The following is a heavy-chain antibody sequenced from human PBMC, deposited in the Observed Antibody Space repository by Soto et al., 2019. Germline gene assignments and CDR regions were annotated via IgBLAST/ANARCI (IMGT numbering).Heavy chain of an antibody. CDR2: ITGVGTYI. D-gene: IGHD6-19*01. J-gene: IGHJ4*02. CDR1: GFTFSSYS. CDR3: ARDSIYRSGLFAS. Sequence: GGSLRLSCAASGFTFSSYSMNWVRQAPGKGLEWVSSITGVGTYIFYADSVRGRFSISRDNANNSLYLHMNSLRADDTAVYYCARDSIYRSGLFASWGQGTLVTVSS. V-gene: IGHV3-21*01.